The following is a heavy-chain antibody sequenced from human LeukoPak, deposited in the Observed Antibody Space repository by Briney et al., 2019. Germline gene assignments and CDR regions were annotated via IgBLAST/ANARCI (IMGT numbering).Heavy chain of an antibody. V-gene: IGHV3-73*01. CDR2: IRSKAKSYAT. Sequence: GGSLRLSCAASGFTFSGSAMHWVRQASGRGLEWVGRIRSKAKSYATAYAESVKGRFTISRDNAKNSLYLEMNSLRTEDTALYFCARDAWRRVFYYGMDVWGQGTTVAVSS. D-gene: IGHD5-12*01. CDR3: ARDAWRRVFYYGMDV. CDR1: GFTFSGSA. J-gene: IGHJ6*02.